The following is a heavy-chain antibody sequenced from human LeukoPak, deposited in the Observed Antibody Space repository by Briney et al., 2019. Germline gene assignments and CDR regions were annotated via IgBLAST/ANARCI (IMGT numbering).Heavy chain of an antibody. CDR1: GFTFSNFW. Sequence: GGSLRLSCAASGFTFSNFWMSWVRQAPGKGLEWVANIKYDGSEKYYVDPVKGRFTISRDNAMNSLYLQMNNLRDEDTAFYFCARGGYGAPDAWGQGTLVTVSS. V-gene: IGHV3-7*01. CDR2: IKYDGSEK. D-gene: IGHD5-12*01. CDR3: ARGGYGAPDA. J-gene: IGHJ5*02.